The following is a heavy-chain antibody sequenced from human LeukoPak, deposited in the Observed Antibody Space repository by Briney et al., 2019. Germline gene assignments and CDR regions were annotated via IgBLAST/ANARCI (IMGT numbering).Heavy chain of an antibody. Sequence: PSETLSLTCAVYGGSFSGYYWSWIRQPPGKGLEWIGEINHSGSTNYNPSLKSRVTISVDTSKNQFSLKLSSVTAADTAVYYCARYPPPSHIAKSYYGSGMGAFDIWGQGTMVTVSS. J-gene: IGHJ3*02. CDR2: INHSGST. CDR3: ARYPPPSHIAKSYYGSGMGAFDI. D-gene: IGHD3-10*01. V-gene: IGHV4-34*01. CDR1: GGSFSGYY.